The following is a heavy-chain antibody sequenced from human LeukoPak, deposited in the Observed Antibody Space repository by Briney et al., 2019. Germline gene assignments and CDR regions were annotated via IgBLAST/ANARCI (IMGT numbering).Heavy chain of an antibody. D-gene: IGHD3-22*01. CDR3: ARDSYYYDSSGYYYSYYGMDV. CDR1: GGSFSGYY. J-gene: IGHJ6*02. V-gene: IGHV4-34*12. CDR2: IIHSGST. Sequence: KPSETLSLTCAVYGGSFSGYYWSWIRQPPGKGLEWIGEIIHSGSTNYNPSLKSRVTISVDTSKNQFSLKLSSVTAADTAVYYCARDSYYYDSSGYYYSYYGMDVWGQGTTVTVSS.